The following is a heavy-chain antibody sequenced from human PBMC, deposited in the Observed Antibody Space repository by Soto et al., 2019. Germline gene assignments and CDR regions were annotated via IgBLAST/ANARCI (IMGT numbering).Heavy chain of an antibody. Sequence: EVQLVEAGGGLVQPGGSLSLSCVVSGFTFSDHEMNWVRQAPGKGPEWVSRIRASGGTTSYADSVKGRFTISRDNARDSLYLNMNSLRAEDTAIYYCARDRSLIFAVPPYGMDVWGLGTTVTVSS. CDR1: GFTFSDHE. CDR2: IRASGGTT. V-gene: IGHV3-48*03. CDR3: ARDRSLIFAVPPYGMDV. D-gene: IGHD3-3*01. J-gene: IGHJ6*02.